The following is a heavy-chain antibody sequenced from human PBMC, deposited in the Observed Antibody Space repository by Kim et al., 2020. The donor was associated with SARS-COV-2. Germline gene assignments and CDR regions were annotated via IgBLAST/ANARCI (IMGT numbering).Heavy chain of an antibody. CDR2: INHSGST. D-gene: IGHD6-25*01. CDR1: GGSFSGYY. V-gene: IGHV4-34*01. J-gene: IGHJ4*02. CDR3: ARGKQRPANFDY. Sequence: SETLSLTCAVYGGSFSGYYWSWIRQPPGKGLEWIGEINHSGSTNYNPSLKSRVTISVDTSKNQFSLKLSSVTAADTAVYYCARGKQRPANFDYWGQGTL.